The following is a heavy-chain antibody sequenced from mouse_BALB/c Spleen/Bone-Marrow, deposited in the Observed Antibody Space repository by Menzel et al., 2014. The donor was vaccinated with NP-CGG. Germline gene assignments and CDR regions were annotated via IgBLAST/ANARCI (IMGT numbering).Heavy chain of an antibody. CDR1: GFTFNNYG. J-gene: IGHJ3*01. D-gene: IGHD2-4*01. Sequence: EVKLVESGGGLVKSGGSLKLSCAASGFTFNNYGMSWVRQTPEKRLGWVATISGGGSYTFYPDSVKGRFTISRDNAKNDLYLQLSSLRSEDTALYYCARHAYYDQTEVSFVYWGQGTLVTVSA. CDR2: ISGGGSYT. V-gene: IGHV5-9-2*01. CDR3: ARHAYYDQTEVSFVY.